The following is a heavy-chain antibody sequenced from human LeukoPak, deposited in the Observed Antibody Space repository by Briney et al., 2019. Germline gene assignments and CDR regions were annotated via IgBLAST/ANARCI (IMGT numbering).Heavy chain of an antibody. CDR1: GYTFTGYY. J-gene: IGHJ4*02. CDR2: INPSSGGT. CDR3: ARDEDIVVVPAANLDY. D-gene: IGHD2-2*01. V-gene: IGHV1-2*02. Sequence: ASVKVSCKASGYTFTGYYMHWVRQAPGQGLEWMGWINPSSGGTNYAQKFQGRVTMTRDTSISTAYMELSRLRSDDTAVYYCARDEDIVVVPAANLDYWGQGALVTVSS.